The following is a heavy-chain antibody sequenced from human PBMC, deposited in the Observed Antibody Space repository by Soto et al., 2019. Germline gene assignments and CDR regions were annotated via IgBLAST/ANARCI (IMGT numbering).Heavy chain of an antibody. Sequence: QVQLVESGGGVVQPGRSLRLSCAASGFTFSSYAMHWVRQAPGKGLEWVAVISYDGSNKYYADSVKGRFTISRDNSKNTLYLQMNSLRAEDTAVYYCARDSSGWSPTYDYWGQGTLVTVSS. CDR1: GFTFSSYA. V-gene: IGHV3-30-3*01. CDR2: ISYDGSNK. CDR3: ARDSSGWSPTYDY. D-gene: IGHD6-19*01. J-gene: IGHJ4*02.